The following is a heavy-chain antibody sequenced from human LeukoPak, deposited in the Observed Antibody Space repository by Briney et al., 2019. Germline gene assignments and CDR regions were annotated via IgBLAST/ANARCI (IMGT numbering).Heavy chain of an antibody. V-gene: IGHV3-66*01. CDR3: ARGEAYSSGWYPPSHFDY. CDR2: ISGGDTK. Sequence: GGSLRLSCVVSGFTLSINHMSWVRQAPGKGLEWVSLISGGDTKYYADSVKGRFTISRDTSKNTVYLQMNSLRAEDTAVYYCARGEAYSSGWYPPSHFDYWGQGNMVTVSS. D-gene: IGHD6-19*01. CDR1: GFTLSINH. J-gene: IGHJ4*02.